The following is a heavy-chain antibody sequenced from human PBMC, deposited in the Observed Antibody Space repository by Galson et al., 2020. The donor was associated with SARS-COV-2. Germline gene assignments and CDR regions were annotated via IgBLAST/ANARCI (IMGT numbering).Heavy chain of an antibody. V-gene: IGHV3-33*01. CDR2: IFFDGRQK. CDR3: ARDGQSSRGWAFDY. J-gene: IGHJ4*02. Sequence: SLKISCSPSGFTFSDHAMHWVRQAPGTGLEWVAQIFFDGRQKYYGDSVRGRFTIPRDSSKNTVYLQMNNLRVDDTAVYYCARDGQSSRGWAFDYWGQGTLLTVSS. CDR1: GFTFSDHA. D-gene: IGHD6-19*01.